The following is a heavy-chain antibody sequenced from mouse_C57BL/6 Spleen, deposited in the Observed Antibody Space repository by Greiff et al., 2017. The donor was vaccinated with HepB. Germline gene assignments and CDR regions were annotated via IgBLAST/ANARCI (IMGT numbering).Heavy chain of an antibody. J-gene: IGHJ3*01. CDR2: IDPSDSYT. D-gene: IGHD2-2*01. Sequence: VQLQQPGAELVRPGTSVKLSCKASGYTFTSYWMHWVKQRPGQGLEWLGVIDPSDSYTNYNQKFKGKATLTVDTSSSTAYMQLSSLTSEDSAVYYCARYGYHYWGQGTLVTVSA. CDR3: ARYGYHY. CDR1: GYTFTSYW. V-gene: IGHV1-59*01.